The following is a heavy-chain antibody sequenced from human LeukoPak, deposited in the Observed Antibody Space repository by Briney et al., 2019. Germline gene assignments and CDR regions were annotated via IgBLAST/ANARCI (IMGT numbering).Heavy chain of an antibody. J-gene: IGHJ6*03. Sequence: ASVKVSCKASGYTFTSYYMHWVRQAPGQGLEWMGIINPSGGSTSYAQKFQGRVTMTRDMSTSTVYMELSSLRSEDTAVYYCARDSSSERYYYYYMDVWGKGTTVTVSS. CDR3: ARDSSSERYYYYYMDV. D-gene: IGHD6-6*01. CDR1: GYTFTSYY. V-gene: IGHV1-46*01. CDR2: INPSGGST.